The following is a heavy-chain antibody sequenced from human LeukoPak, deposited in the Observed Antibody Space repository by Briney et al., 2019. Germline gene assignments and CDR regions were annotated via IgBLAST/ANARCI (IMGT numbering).Heavy chain of an antibody. V-gene: IGHV1-2*06. CDR3: TRESGSYHGNDY. CDR2: INPNNGAT. Sequence: ASVKVSCKASGYTFTGYYMHWVRQAPGQGLEWMGRINPNNGATNYAQKLQGRVTITGDTSTSTAYMELSSLRSDDTAVYYCTRESGSYHGNDYWGQGTLVTVS. D-gene: IGHD1-26*01. CDR1: GYTFTGYY. J-gene: IGHJ4*02.